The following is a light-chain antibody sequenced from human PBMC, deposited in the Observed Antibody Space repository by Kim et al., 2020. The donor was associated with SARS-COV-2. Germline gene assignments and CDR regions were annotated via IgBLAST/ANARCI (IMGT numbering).Light chain of an antibody. J-gene: IGKJ4*01. CDR2: AAS. V-gene: IGKV1-27*01. Sequence: AYVGDTHPLTCRAGEGSGVYGAWYQQKPGKLPHLLISAASTLREGVPSLFRGTRSGTHYTLTINSLQPDDVATYYCQKYNNVPLTFGGGTKVDIK. CDR3: QKYNNVPLT. CDR1: EGSGVY.